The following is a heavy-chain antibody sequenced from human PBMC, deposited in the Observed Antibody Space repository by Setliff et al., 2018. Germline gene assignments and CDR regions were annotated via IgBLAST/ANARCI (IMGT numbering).Heavy chain of an antibody. CDR1: GYTFSNYG. CDR2: ISGYDGNT. V-gene: IGHV1-18*01. D-gene: IGHD3-3*01. Sequence: ASVKVSCKTSGYTFSNYGVSWVRQAPGQGLEWMGWISGYDGNTKYAQNLHGRVTMTTDTSTTTACMELRSLRSDDTAVYYCARERIYDGLNYNGMDVWGQGTTVTVSS. CDR3: ARERIYDGLNYNGMDV. J-gene: IGHJ6*01.